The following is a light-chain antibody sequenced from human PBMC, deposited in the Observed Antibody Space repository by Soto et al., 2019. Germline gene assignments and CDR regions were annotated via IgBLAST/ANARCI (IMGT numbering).Light chain of an antibody. J-gene: IGKJ4*01. CDR1: QSVNSN. CDR3: QQYNVWPLT. Sequence: EIVMTQSPVTLSVSPGDRATLSCRASQSVNSNLAWYQQKPGQTPKLLIYVASTRATGIPARFSGSGYGTDFTLNISSLQSEDFAVYYCQQYNVWPLTFGGGTKVQFK. CDR2: VAS. V-gene: IGKV3-15*01.